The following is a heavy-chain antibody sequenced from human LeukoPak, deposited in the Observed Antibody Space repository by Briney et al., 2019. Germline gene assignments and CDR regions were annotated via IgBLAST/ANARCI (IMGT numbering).Heavy chain of an antibody. J-gene: IGHJ4*02. V-gene: IGHV3-30-3*01. CDR1: GLSFSTSA. D-gene: IGHD3-10*01. Sequence: GRSLRLSCAASGLSFSTSAMHWVRQAPGKGLEWVVVISYDGGSKYYADSVKGRFTISRDNSKNTLYLQMNSLRAEDSAVYYCARALGGFGEHYFDHWGQGTLVTVSS. CDR3: ARALGGFGEHYFDH. CDR2: ISYDGGSK.